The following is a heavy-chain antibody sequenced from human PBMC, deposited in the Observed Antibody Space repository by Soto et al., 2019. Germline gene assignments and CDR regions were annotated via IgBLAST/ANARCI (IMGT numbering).Heavy chain of an antibody. CDR3: ARGAFYDSSGLADY. D-gene: IGHD3-22*01. CDR1: GFSFSSYA. V-gene: IGHV3-30-3*01. CDR2: ISYDGSNK. Sequence: GGSLRLSCAASGFSFSSYAMHGVRQAPGKGLEWVAVISYDGSNKYYADSVKGRFTISRDNSKNTLYLQMNSLRAEDTAVYDCARGAFYDSSGLADYWGQGTLVNVPQ. J-gene: IGHJ4*02.